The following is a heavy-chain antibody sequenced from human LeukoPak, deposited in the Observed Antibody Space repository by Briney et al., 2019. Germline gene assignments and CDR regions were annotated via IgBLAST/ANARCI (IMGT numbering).Heavy chain of an antibody. V-gene: IGHV3-23*01. Sequence: PGGSLRLSCAASGFTFSSYAMSWVRQAPGKGLEWVSAISGSGGSTYYADSVKGRFTISRGNSKNTLYLQMNSLRAEDTAVYYCAKDDYYDSSGSRSDYWGQGTLVTVSS. CDR3: AKDDYYDSSGSRSDY. CDR2: ISGSGGST. D-gene: IGHD3-22*01. CDR1: GFTFSSYA. J-gene: IGHJ4*02.